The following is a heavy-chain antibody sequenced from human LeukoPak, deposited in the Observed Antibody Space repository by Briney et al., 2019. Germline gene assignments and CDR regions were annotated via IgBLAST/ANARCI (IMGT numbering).Heavy chain of an antibody. J-gene: IGHJ4*02. CDR3: AKDMAYRYYYDSSGYAFDY. CDR2: ISGSGRST. CDR1: GFTFSSYA. D-gene: IGHD3-22*01. V-gene: IGHV3-23*01. Sequence: PGGSLRLSCAASGFTFSSYAMSWVRQAPGKGLEWVSAISGSGRSTYYADSVKGRFTISRDNSKNTLYLQMNSLRAEDTAVYYCAKDMAYRYYYDSSGYAFDYWGQGTLVTVSS.